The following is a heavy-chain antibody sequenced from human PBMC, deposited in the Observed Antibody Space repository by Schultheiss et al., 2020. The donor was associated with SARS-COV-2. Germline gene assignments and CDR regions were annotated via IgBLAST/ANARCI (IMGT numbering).Heavy chain of an antibody. CDR3: AKSVTGTVGYFDY. Sequence: GGSLRLSCAASGFTFSDYYMSWIRQAPGKGLVWVSYISSSSSYINYADSVKGRFTISRDNAKNSLYLQMNSLRAEDMALYYCAKSVTGTVGYFDYWGQGTLVTVSS. J-gene: IGHJ4*02. CDR1: GFTFSDYY. CDR2: ISSSSSYI. V-gene: IGHV3-11*03. D-gene: IGHD1-1*01.